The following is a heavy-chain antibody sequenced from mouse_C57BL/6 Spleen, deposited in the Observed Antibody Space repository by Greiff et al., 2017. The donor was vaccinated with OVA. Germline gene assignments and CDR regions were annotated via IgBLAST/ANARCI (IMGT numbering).Heavy chain of an antibody. CDR2: ISNLAYSI. Sequence: DVMLVESGGGLVQPGGSLKLSCAASGFTFSDYGMAWVRQAPRKGPEWVAFISNLAYSIYYADTVTGRFTISRENAKNTLYLEMSSLRSEDTAMYYCARGAYGSSLYYAMDYWGQGTSVTVSS. V-gene: IGHV5-15*01. J-gene: IGHJ4*01. CDR1: GFTFSDYG. CDR3: ARGAYGSSLYYAMDY. D-gene: IGHD1-1*01.